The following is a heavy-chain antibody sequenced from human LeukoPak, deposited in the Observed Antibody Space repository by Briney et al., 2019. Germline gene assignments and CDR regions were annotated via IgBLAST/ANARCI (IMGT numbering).Heavy chain of an antibody. CDR1: GGSISRGDYY. J-gene: IGHJ4*02. CDR3: ARDPVPAAVPFDY. Sequence: SETLSLTCTVSGGSISRGDYYWSWIRQPPGKGLEWIGYIYYSGSTYYNPSLKSRVTISVDTSKNQFSLKLSSVTAADTAVYYCARDPVPAAVPFDYWGQGTLVTVSS. V-gene: IGHV4-30-4*08. CDR2: IYYSGST. D-gene: IGHD2-2*01.